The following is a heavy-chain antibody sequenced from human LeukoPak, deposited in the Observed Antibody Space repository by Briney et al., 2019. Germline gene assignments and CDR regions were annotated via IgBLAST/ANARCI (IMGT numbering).Heavy chain of an antibody. CDR2: ITGSGGNT. D-gene: IGHD6-19*01. CDR3: AKDQYSSDNFDY. Sequence: GGSLRLSCAASGFIFSSYSMSWVRQAPGKGLEWVSVITGSGGNTYYADSVKGRFTISKDNSKNTVYLQMSSLRVDDTAVYYCAKDQYSSDNFDYWGQGTLVTVSS. V-gene: IGHV3-23*01. J-gene: IGHJ4*02. CDR1: GFIFSSYS.